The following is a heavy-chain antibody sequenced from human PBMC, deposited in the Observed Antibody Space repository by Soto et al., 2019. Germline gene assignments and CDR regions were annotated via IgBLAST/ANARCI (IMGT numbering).Heavy chain of an antibody. J-gene: IGHJ6*02. Sequence: KPSETLSLTCTVSGDSISSYYWSWIRQPPGKGLEWIGYIFYIGNTNYNPSLKSRVTISIDTSKNQFSLNLSSVTAADTAVYYCAGSGIYRGHHYYYGMDVWGQGTTVTVSS. CDR3: AGSGIYRGHHYYYGMDV. D-gene: IGHD3-10*01. CDR2: IFYIGNT. V-gene: IGHV4-59*12. CDR1: GDSISSYY.